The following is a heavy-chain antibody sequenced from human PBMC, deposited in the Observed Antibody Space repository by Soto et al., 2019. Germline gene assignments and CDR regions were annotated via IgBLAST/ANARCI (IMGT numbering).Heavy chain of an antibody. J-gene: IGHJ4*02. Sequence: GGALRLSCAAAGFTFSSYGMHWVRQSPGKGLEWVAVIWYDGSNKYYADSVKGRFTISRDNSKNTLYLQMNSLRAEDTAVYYCARDTEQAMVDYWGQGTLVTVSS. CDR1: GFTFSSYG. D-gene: IGHD5-18*01. CDR2: IWYDGSNK. CDR3: ARDTEQAMVDY. V-gene: IGHV3-33*01.